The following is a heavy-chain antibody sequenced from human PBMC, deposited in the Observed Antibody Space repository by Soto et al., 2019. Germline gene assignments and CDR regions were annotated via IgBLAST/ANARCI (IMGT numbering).Heavy chain of an antibody. CDR1: GFTFSSYA. D-gene: IGHD3-16*01. CDR3: ARDRNRLFYGMDV. J-gene: IGHJ6*02. CDR2: ISYDGSNK. V-gene: IGHV3-30*04. Sequence: GGSLRLSCAASGFTFSSYAMHWVRQAPGKGLEWGAVISYDGSNKYYADSVKGRFTISRDNSKNTLYLQMNSLRAEDTAVYYCARDRNRLFYGMDVWGQGTTVTVYS.